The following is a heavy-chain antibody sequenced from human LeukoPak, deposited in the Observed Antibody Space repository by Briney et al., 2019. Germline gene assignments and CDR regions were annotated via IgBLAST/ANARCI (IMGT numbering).Heavy chain of an antibody. J-gene: IGHJ6*03. CDR3: ARVGQQLVLYYYYYYYMDV. V-gene: IGHV3-20*04. CDR2: INWNGGST. D-gene: IGHD6-13*01. Sequence: GGSLRLSCAASGFTFDDYGMSWVRQAPGKGLEWVSGINWNGGSTGYADSVKGRFTISRDNAKNSLYLQMNSLRAEDTALYYCARVGQQLVLYYYYYYYMDVWGKGTTVTVSS. CDR1: GFTFDDYG.